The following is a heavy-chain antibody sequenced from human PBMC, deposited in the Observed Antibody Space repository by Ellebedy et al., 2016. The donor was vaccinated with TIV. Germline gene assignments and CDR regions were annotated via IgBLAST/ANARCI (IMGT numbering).Heavy chain of an antibody. Sequence: PGGSLRLSCAASGFNFGGHAMKWVRQAPGKGLEWVSSFGSSAYTTHYADSVKGRFTITSDNSRNTLYLQMKSLGGEDTAVYFCAKDVRYTTGWGGSLDIWGQGAMVTVSS. D-gene: IGHD2-8*02. J-gene: IGHJ3*02. CDR3: AKDVRYTTGWGGSLDI. V-gene: IGHV3-23*01. CDR2: FGSSAYTT. CDR1: GFNFGGHA.